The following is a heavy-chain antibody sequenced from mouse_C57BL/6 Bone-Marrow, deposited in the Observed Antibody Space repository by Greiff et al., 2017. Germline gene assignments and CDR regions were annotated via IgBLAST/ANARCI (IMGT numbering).Heavy chain of an antibody. D-gene: IGHD3-2*02. V-gene: IGHV1-54*01. CDR3: ARSAAQARFAY. CDR1: GYAFTNYL. Sequence: VQLQESGAELVRPGPSVKVSCKASGYAFTNYLIEWVKQRPGQGLEWIGVINPGSGGTNYNEKFKGKATLTADKSSSTAYMQLSSLTSEDSAVYFCARSAAQARFAYWGQGTLVTVSA. J-gene: IGHJ3*01. CDR2: INPGSGGT.